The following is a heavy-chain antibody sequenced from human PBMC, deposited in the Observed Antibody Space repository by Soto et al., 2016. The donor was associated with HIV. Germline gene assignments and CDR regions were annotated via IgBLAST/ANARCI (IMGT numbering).Heavy chain of an antibody. V-gene: IGHV1-2*02. CDR3: ARPNRYGGNSVDY. Sequence: QVQLVQSGTEVKKPGASVRVSCKASGYIFAKYYLHWVRQAPGQGLEWMGWINPHSGDSSSAQKFQGRVTMTRHTSLSTAYMELSRLRSDDTAIYYCARPNRYGGNSVDYWGQGTLVTVSS. J-gene: IGHJ4*02. CDR1: GYIFAKYY. CDR2: INPHSGDS. D-gene: IGHD4-17*01.